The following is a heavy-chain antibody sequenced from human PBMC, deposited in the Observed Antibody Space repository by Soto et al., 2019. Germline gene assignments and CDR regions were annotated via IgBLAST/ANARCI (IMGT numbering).Heavy chain of an antibody. D-gene: IGHD6-19*01. CDR1: GGSISGYY. Sequence: QVQLQESGPGLVKPSETLSLTCTVSGGSISGYYWSWIRQPPGKGLEWIGYVYYSGSTNYNPSLKSRVTILVDTSKNQFSLELNSVTAADTAVYYCARGRQWLDDWGQGTLVTVSS. V-gene: IGHV4-59*01. J-gene: IGHJ4*02. CDR3: ARGRQWLDD. CDR2: VYYSGST.